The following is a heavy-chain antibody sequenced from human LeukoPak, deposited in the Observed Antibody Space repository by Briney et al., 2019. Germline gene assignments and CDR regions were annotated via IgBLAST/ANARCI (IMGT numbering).Heavy chain of an antibody. CDR3: ARRNYDSSGLYFDY. J-gene: IGHJ4*02. CDR2: IYYSGST. CDR1: GGSISSYY. D-gene: IGHD3-22*01. V-gene: IGHV4-59*08. Sequence: PSETLSLTCTVSGGSISSYYWSWIRQPPGKGLEWIGYIYYSGSTNYNPSLKSRVTISVDTSKNQFSLKLSSVTAADTAVYYCARRNYDSSGLYFDYWGQGSLVTVSS.